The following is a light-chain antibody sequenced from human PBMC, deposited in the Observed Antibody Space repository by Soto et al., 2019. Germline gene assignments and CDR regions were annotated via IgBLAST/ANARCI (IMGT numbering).Light chain of an antibody. V-gene: IGKV1-5*03. Sequence: DIQMTKSPSTLSASVGDRVTITCRASQSISVWLAWYQQKAGKAPNLLIYKASTLKSGVPSRFSGSGSGTEFTLTISSLQPDYFATYYCQHYNSYSEAFGQGTKVDIK. CDR1: QSISVW. CDR3: QHYNSYSEA. CDR2: KAS. J-gene: IGKJ1*01.